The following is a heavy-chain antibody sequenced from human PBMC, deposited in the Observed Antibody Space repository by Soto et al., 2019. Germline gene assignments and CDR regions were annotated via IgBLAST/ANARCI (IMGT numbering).Heavy chain of an antibody. Sequence: QVQLQQWGAGLLKPSETLSLTCAVYGGSFSGYYWSWIRQPPGKGLEWIGEINHSGSTNDNPSLKSRVTISVDTSKNQFSLKLSSVTAADTAVYYCAREVPFDYWGQGTLVTVSS. CDR3: AREVPFDY. CDR1: GGSFSGYY. V-gene: IGHV4-34*01. CDR2: INHSGST. J-gene: IGHJ4*02. D-gene: IGHD3-10*01.